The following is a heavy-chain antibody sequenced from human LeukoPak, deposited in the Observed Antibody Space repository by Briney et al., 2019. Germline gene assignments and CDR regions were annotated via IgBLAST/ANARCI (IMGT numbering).Heavy chain of an antibody. D-gene: IGHD6-19*01. CDR3: ARGGTSGWRTPNDDY. CDR1: GYTFSNYG. V-gene: IGHV1-18*01. Sequence: ASVKVSCKASGYTFSNYGFSWVRQAPGQGLEWMGWISPYNGYTNYAQKLRGRVTMTTDTSTSTAYMELRSLRSDDTAVYYCARGGTSGWRTPNDDYWGQGTLVTVSS. J-gene: IGHJ4*02. CDR2: ISPYNGYT.